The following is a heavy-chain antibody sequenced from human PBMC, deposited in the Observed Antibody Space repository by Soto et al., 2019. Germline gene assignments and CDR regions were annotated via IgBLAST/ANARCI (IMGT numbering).Heavy chain of an antibody. J-gene: IGHJ4*02. CDR2: IYYSGST. V-gene: IGHV4-59*01. Sequence: LSLTCTVSGGSISSYYWSWIRQPPGKGLEWIGYIYYSGSTNYNPSLKSRVTISVDTSKNQFSLKLSSVTAADTAMYYCARGDRRGYGYQLVWGPGTLVTLSS. D-gene: IGHD2-2*01. CDR3: ARGDRRGYGYQLV. CDR1: GGSISSYY.